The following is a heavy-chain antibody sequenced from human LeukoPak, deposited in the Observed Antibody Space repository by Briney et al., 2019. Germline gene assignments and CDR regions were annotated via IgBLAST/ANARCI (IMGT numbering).Heavy chain of an antibody. CDR3: AKSGDGYRFDY. V-gene: IGHV3-30*02. Sequence: GGSLRLSCAASGFTFSSDGMHWVRQAPGKGLEWVAFIRHDGSKKYYADSAKGRFTTSRDNSKNTLDLQMNSLRPEDTAVYYCAKSGDGYRFDYWGQGTLVTVSS. D-gene: IGHD5-24*01. CDR1: GFTFSSDG. CDR2: IRHDGSKK. J-gene: IGHJ4*02.